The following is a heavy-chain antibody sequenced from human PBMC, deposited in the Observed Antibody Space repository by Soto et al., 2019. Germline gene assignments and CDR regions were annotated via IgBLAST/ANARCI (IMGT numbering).Heavy chain of an antibody. Sequence: QVQLVQSGAEVKNPGASVKVSCKASGYTFTSYYMHWVRQAPGQGLEWMGIINPSGGSTSYVQKFQGRFTMSSDTTTSTVYMELSSLRSEDTAVYDCARAGWPEQEWLLDYWGQGTLVTVS. D-gene: IGHD3-3*01. CDR1: GYTFTSYY. J-gene: IGHJ4*02. CDR3: ARAGWPEQEWLLDY. V-gene: IGHV1-46*01. CDR2: INPSGGST.